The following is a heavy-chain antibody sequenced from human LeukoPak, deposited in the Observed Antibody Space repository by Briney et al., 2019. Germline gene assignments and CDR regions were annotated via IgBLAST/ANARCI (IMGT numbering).Heavy chain of an antibody. D-gene: IGHD2-2*01. CDR1: GFTFSDYY. V-gene: IGHV3-11*05. CDR2: ISSSSSYT. Sequence: GGSLRLSCAASGFTFSDYYMSWIRQAPGKGLEWVSYISSSSSYTNYADSVKGRFTISRDNAKNSLYLQMNSLRAEDTAVYYCAIGGSTYIVVVPAAMQDAFDIWGQGTMVTVSS. J-gene: IGHJ3*02. CDR3: AIGGSTYIVVVPAAMQDAFDI.